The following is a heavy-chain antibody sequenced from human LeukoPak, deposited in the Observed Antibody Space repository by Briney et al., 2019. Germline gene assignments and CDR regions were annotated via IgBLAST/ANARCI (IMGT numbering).Heavy chain of an antibody. Sequence: ASVKVSCKASGYTFTSYGISWVRQAPGQGLEWMGWISAYNGNTNYAQKLQGRVTMTTDTSTSTAYMELRSLRSEDTAVYYCATSRDCSSTSCRGPNWFDPWGREPWSPSPQ. V-gene: IGHV1-18*01. D-gene: IGHD2-2*01. J-gene: IGHJ5*02. CDR1: GYTFTSYG. CDR3: ATSRDCSSTSCRGPNWFDP. CDR2: ISAYNGNT.